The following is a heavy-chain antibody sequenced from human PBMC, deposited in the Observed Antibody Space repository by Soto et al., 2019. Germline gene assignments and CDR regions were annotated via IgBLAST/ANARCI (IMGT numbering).Heavy chain of an antibody. J-gene: IGHJ5*02. CDR3: ARGLAAAGNWFDP. Sequence: SETLSLTCAVYGGSFSCYYWSWIRQPPGKGLEWIGEINHSGSTNYNPSLKSRVTISVDTSKNQFSLKLSSVTAADTAVYYCARGLAAAGNWFDPWGQGTLVTVSS. D-gene: IGHD6-13*01. CDR1: GGSFSCYY. CDR2: INHSGST. V-gene: IGHV4-34*01.